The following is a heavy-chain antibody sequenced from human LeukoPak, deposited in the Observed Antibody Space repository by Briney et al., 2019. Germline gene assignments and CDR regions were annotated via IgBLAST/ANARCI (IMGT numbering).Heavy chain of an antibody. D-gene: IGHD2/OR15-2a*01. CDR2: IYYSGIS. Sequence: SETLSLTCTVSGGSISTSSYFWGWIRQPPGKGLEWIGSIYYSGISFYNPSLKSRVTISVDTSKNQFSLKLTSVTAADTAVYYCARPLDTTFFNAFDIWGQGTMVTVSS. V-gene: IGHV4-39*01. CDR1: GGSISTSSYF. CDR3: ARPLDTTFFNAFDI. J-gene: IGHJ3*02.